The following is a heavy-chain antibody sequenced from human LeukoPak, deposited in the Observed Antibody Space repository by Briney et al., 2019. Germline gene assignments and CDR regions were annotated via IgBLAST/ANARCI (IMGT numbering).Heavy chain of an antibody. Sequence: PGGSLRLSCAASGFTFSSYGMHWVRQAPGKGLEWVAVIWYDGSNKYYADSVKGRFTISRDNSKNTLYLQMNSLRAEDTAVYYCARGAVGATSFDIWGQGTMVTVSS. CDR1: GFTFSSYG. D-gene: IGHD1-26*01. CDR3: ARGAVGATSFDI. J-gene: IGHJ3*02. CDR2: IWYDGSNK. V-gene: IGHV3-33*01.